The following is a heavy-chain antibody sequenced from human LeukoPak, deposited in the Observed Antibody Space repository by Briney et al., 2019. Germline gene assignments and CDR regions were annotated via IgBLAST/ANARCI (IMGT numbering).Heavy chain of an antibody. J-gene: IGHJ1*01. D-gene: IGHD6-19*01. V-gene: IGHV3-21*01. CDR2: ISSSSSYI. Sequence: PGGSLRLSCAASGFTFSSYEMNWVRQAPGKGLEWVSSISSSSSYIYYADSVKGRFTISRDNAKNSLYLQMNSLRAEDTAVYYCARDGGVAGISEYFQHWGQGTLVTVSS. CDR3: ARDGGVAGISEYFQH. CDR1: GFTFSSYE.